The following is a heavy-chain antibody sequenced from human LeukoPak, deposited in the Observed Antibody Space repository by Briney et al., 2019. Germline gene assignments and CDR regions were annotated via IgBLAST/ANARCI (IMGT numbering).Heavy chain of an antibody. Sequence: PGGSLRLSCAASGFTFSDYYMYWIRQAPGKGLEWLAYISEGGTKTHYADSVKGRFTVSRDNAKISLYLQMDSLRAEDTAEYYCARLYYDSGGYYCAFDIWGRGAMVTVSS. CDR3: ARLYYDSGGYYCAFDI. J-gene: IGHJ3*02. V-gene: IGHV3-11*01. D-gene: IGHD3-22*01. CDR1: GFTFSDYY. CDR2: ISEGGTKT.